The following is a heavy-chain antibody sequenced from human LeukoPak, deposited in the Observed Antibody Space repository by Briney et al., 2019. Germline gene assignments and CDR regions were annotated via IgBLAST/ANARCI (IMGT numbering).Heavy chain of an antibody. CDR1: GFTFSSYE. Sequence: GGSLRLSCAASGFTFSSYEMNWVRQAPGKGLEWVSGINWNGGSTGYADSVKGRFTISRDNAKNSLYLQMNSLRAEDTALYYCARVVLERYMDVWGKGTTVTVSS. CDR2: INWNGGST. J-gene: IGHJ6*03. CDR3: ARVVLERYMDV. V-gene: IGHV3-20*04. D-gene: IGHD3-3*01.